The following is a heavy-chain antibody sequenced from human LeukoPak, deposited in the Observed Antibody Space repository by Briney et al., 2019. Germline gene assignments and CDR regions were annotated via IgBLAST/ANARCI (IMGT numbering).Heavy chain of an antibody. D-gene: IGHD2-15*01. CDR2: INPNSGGT. J-gene: IGHJ6*02. CDR3: ARVRAARLLYYYNYGMDV. CDR1: GYTFTAYY. V-gene: IGHV1-2*02. Sequence: ASVKVSCKASGYTFTAYYIHWVRQAPGQGLEWMGWINPNSGGTNYAQKFQGRVTMTRDTSISTAYMELSRLRSDDTAVYYCARVRAARLLYYYNYGMDVWGQGTTVTVSS.